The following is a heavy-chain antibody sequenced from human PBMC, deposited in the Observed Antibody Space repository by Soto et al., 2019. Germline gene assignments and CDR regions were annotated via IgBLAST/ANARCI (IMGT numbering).Heavy chain of an antibody. CDR2: IWYDGSNK. J-gene: IGHJ4*02. Sequence: QVQLVESGGGVVQPGRSLRLSCAASGFTFSSYGMHWVRQAPGKGLEWVAVIWYDGSNKYYADSVKGRFTISRDNSKIPLHLQMNNLRAEDTAVYNCARDWTGIAAAGTGYWGQGTLVTVSS. CDR1: GFTFSSYG. CDR3: ARDWTGIAAAGTGY. V-gene: IGHV3-33*01. D-gene: IGHD6-13*01.